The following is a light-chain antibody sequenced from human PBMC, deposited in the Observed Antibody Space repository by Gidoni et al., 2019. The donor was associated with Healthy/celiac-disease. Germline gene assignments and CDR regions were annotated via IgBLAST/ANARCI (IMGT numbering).Light chain of an antibody. J-gene: IGLJ2*01. V-gene: IGLV2-8*01. CDR2: EVS. Sequence: QAALTHPPSSPGSPGPSVTISCTGTSSDVGGYNYVSWYQQHPVKAPKLMIYEVSKRPSGVPDRFSGSKSGNTASLTVSGLQAEDEADYYCSSYAGSNNVVFGGGTKLTVL. CDR1: SSDVGGYNY. CDR3: SSYAGSNNVV.